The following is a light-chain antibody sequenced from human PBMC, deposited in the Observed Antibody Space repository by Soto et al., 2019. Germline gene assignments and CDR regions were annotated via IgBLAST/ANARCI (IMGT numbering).Light chain of an antibody. CDR1: QSISSY. J-gene: IGKJ1*01. Sequence: DIQMTQSASSLSASLGDRVSINRRASQSISSYLNWYQKKPGKPPKLLIYAASSLQSGVPSRFSGSGPATEFTLSTTSLQPDDFATYYCHQYGSYSRTFAQGTKVDI. CDR2: AAS. CDR3: HQYGSYSRT. V-gene: IGKV1-39*01.